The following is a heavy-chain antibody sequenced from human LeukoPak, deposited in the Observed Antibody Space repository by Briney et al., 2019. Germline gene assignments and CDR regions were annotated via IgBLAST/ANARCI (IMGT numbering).Heavy chain of an antibody. Sequence: SETLSLTCTVSGGSISSDSYGWSWIRQPAGKGLEWIGRIYTSGSTNCNPSLKSRVTISVDMSKNQFSLKLSSVTAADTAVYYCATFPVRIAAAGKRYGMDVWGQGTTVTVSS. D-gene: IGHD6-13*01. J-gene: IGHJ6*02. CDR2: IYTSGST. CDR1: GGSISSDSYG. V-gene: IGHV4-61*02. CDR3: ATFPVRIAAAGKRYGMDV.